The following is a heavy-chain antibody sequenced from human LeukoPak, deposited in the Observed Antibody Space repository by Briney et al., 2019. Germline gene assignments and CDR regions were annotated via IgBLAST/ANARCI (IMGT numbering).Heavy chain of an antibody. CDR2: ISWNSGSI. CDR3: ARAAAGTRNGLDI. Sequence: GGSLRLFCAASGFTFDDYAMHWVRQAPGKGLERVSGISWNSGSIGYADSVKGRFTISRDSAKNTLYLQMNSLRAEDTAVYYCARAAAGTRNGLDIWGQGTMVTVSS. D-gene: IGHD6-13*01. CDR1: GFTFDDYA. V-gene: IGHV3-9*01. J-gene: IGHJ3*02.